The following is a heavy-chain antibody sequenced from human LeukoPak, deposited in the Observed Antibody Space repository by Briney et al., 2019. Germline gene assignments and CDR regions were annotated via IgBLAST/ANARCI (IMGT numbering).Heavy chain of an antibody. CDR2: IYPGDSDT. Sequence: GESLKISCKGSGYSFTSYWIGWVRQMPGKGLEWMGIIYPGDSDTRYSPSFQGQVTISADKSIGTAYLQWSSLKASDTAMYYCARVRFLEWAYHDYWGQGTLVTVSS. CDR1: GYSFTSYW. V-gene: IGHV5-51*01. J-gene: IGHJ4*02. CDR3: ARVRFLEWAYHDY. D-gene: IGHD3-3*01.